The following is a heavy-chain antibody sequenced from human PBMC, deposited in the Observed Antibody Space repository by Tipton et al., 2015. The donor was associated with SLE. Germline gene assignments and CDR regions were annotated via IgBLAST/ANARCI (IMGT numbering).Heavy chain of an antibody. CDR1: GGSISGYY. J-gene: IGHJ4*02. CDR3: ARGSGNFDY. CDR2: INHSGNT. D-gene: IGHD3-10*01. V-gene: IGHV4-34*01. Sequence: TLSLTCAVYGGSISGYYWSWIRQPPGKGLEWIGEINHSGNTNYNPSLKSRVTISVDTSKNQFSLKLSSVTAADTAVYYCARGSGNFDYWGQGTLVTVSS.